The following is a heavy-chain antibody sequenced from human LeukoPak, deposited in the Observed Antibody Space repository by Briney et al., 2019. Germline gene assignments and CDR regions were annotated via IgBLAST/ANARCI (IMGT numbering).Heavy chain of an antibody. CDR3: ARDPVAWDH. V-gene: IGHV3-7*01. CDR1: GFTFSTYW. J-gene: IGHJ4*02. CDR2: INQDGSEE. Sequence: PGGSLRLSCVASGFTFSTYWMSWVRQTPGKGLEWVTNINQDGSEEYYVDSVKGRFTISRDNAKNTLFLQLNSLRVEDTAVYYCARDPVAWDHWGQGVLVTVSS.